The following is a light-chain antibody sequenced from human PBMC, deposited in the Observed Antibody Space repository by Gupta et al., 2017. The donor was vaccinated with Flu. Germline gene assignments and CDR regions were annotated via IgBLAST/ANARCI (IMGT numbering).Light chain of an antibody. CDR3: QQYGSTRGYT. V-gene: IGKV3-20*01. Sequence: RATPSCEASLTINLNNLAGFQQKSGQAPRLLIYAATTRATGIPDRFSGGGSGTHFTLTIIRLEAEDVAVYYCQQYGSTRGYTFGQGTKLEIK. CDR2: AAT. J-gene: IGKJ2*01. CDR1: LTINLNN.